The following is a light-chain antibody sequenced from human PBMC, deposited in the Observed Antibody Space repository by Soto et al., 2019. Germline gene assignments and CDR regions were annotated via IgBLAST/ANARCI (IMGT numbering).Light chain of an antibody. Sequence: EIVVTQSPDTLSVSPGERATLSCRASQSVSSNLAWYQQKPGQAPRLLIYGASTRATGIPARFSGSGSGTEFTLTISSLQPDDFATYYCQQYNSYSWTFGQGTKVDIK. CDR1: QSVSSN. J-gene: IGKJ1*01. CDR3: QQYNSYSWT. V-gene: IGKV3-15*01. CDR2: GAS.